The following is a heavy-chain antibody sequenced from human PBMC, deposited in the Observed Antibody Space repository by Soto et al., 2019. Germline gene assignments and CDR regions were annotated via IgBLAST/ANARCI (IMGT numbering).Heavy chain of an antibody. J-gene: IGHJ6*02. Sequence: GASVKVSCKASGYTFTSYGISWVRQAPGQGLEWMGWISAYNGNTNYAQKLQGRVTMTTDTSTSTAYMELSSLRSDDTAVYYCTRALGRVGIYYGMDIWGQGTTVTVSS. CDR1: GYTFTSYG. V-gene: IGHV1-18*01. D-gene: IGHD1-26*01. CDR2: ISAYNGNT. CDR3: TRALGRVGIYYGMDI.